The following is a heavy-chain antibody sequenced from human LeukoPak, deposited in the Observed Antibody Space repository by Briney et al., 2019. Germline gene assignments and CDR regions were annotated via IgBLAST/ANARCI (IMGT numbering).Heavy chain of an antibody. CDR1: GFTLSSDW. CDR3: AKIIYCTNGVCYDAFDM. CDR2: IKKDGIEK. D-gene: IGHD2-8*01. V-gene: IGHV3-7*03. J-gene: IGHJ3*02. Sequence: GGSLRLSCVVSGFTLSSDWMSWVRQAPGKGLEWVANIKKDGIEKYYVESVKGRFTISRDNAKNSLYLQMNSLRAEDTAVYYCAKIIYCTNGVCYDAFDMWGQGTMVTVSS.